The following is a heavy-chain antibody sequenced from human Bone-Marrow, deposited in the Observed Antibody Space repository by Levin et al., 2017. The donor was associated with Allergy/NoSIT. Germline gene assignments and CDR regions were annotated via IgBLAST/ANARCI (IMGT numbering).Heavy chain of an antibody. CDR3: TKDDTGGDSGAFTSDH. CDR1: GFTLSDYG. V-gene: IGHV3-23*01. CDR2: ISGSGGRT. D-gene: IGHD6-19*01. J-gene: IGHJ4*02. Sequence: GGSLRLSCAGSGFTLSDYGMSWVRQAPGKGLEWVSSISGSGGRTFHADSVKGRFTISRDNSENTLYLQMNTLGAEDTGVYYCTKDDTGGDSGAFTSDHWGQGTLVTVST.